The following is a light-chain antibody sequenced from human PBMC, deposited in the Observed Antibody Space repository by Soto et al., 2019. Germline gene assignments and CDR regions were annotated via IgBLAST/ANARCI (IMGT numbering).Light chain of an antibody. Sequence: QSVLTQPRSVSGSPGQSVTISCTGTSSDIGVYNYVSWYQQHPGKAPKLMIYDVNKWPLGVPDRFSGSKSGNTASLTISGLQAEDEADYYCCSYAGRDVVFGGGTKLTVL. V-gene: IGLV2-11*01. CDR3: CSYAGRDVV. J-gene: IGLJ2*01. CDR1: SSDIGVYNY. CDR2: DVN.